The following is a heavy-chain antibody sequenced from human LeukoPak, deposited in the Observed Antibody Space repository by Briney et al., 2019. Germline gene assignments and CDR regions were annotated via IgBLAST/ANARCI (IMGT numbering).Heavy chain of an antibody. J-gene: IGHJ4*02. V-gene: IGHV4-39*01. CDR2: IYYSGSA. D-gene: IGHD4-17*01. CDR3: ARGAGDYALTTLDY. CDR1: GGSISSSSYY. Sequence: SETPSLTCTVSGGSISSSSYYWGWIRQPPGKGLEWIGSIYYSGSAYYNPSLKSRVTISVDTSKNQFSLRMSSVTAADTAVYYCARGAGDYALTTLDYWGQGALVTVSS.